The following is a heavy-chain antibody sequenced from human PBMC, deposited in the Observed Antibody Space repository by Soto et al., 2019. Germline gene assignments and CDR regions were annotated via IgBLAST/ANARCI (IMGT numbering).Heavy chain of an antibody. D-gene: IGHD6-13*01. J-gene: IGHJ6*02. CDR1: GYTFTSYA. Sequence: RASVKVSCKASGYTFTSYAMHWVRQAPGQRLEWMGWINAGNGNTKYSQKFQGRVTITRDTSASTAYMELSSLRSEDTAVYYCASGPLAAAGKFGMDVWGQGTTVTVSS. V-gene: IGHV1-3*01. CDR3: ASGPLAAAGKFGMDV. CDR2: INAGNGNT.